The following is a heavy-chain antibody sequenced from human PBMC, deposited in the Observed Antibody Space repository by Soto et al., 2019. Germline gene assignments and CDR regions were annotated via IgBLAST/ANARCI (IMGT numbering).Heavy chain of an antibody. J-gene: IGHJ5*02. CDR1: GFTFSSYA. D-gene: IGHD4-17*01. Sequence: PGGSLRLSCAASGFTFSSYAMHWVRQAPGKGLEWVAVISYDGSNKYYADSVKGRFTISRDNSKNTLYLQMNSLRAEDTAVYYCARDRPPYGARNWFDPWGQGTLVTVSS. V-gene: IGHV3-30-3*01. CDR2: ISYDGSNK. CDR3: ARDRPPYGARNWFDP.